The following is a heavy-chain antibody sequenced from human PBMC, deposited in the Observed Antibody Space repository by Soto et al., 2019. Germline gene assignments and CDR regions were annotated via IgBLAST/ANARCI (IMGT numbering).Heavy chain of an antibody. Sequence: PGGSLRLSCVASGFNFKKFAMAWVRQAAGEGLEWVSGISCCGGSASYADSVKGRFSIARDDSKNTVSLQLNSLRVDDTAQYYCAKADGQQWLIPHLDNWGQGTLVTSPQ. CDR3: AKADGQQWLIPHLDN. J-gene: IGHJ4*02. CDR1: GFNFKKFA. D-gene: IGHD6-19*01. V-gene: IGHV3-23*01. CDR2: ISCCGGSA.